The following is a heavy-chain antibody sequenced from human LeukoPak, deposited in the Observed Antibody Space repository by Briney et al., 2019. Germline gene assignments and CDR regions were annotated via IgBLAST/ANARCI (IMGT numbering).Heavy chain of an antibody. J-gene: IGHJ5*02. V-gene: IGHV4-39*07. CDR2: IYYSGST. CDR3: ARVELITMVRGVRLNWFDP. CDR1: GGSISSSSYY. D-gene: IGHD3-10*01. Sequence: SETLSLTCTVSGGSISSSSYYWGWIRQPPGKGLEWIGSIYYSGSTYYNPSLKSRVTISVDTSKNQFSLKLSSVTAADTAVYYCARVELITMVRGVRLNWFDPWGQGTLVTVSS.